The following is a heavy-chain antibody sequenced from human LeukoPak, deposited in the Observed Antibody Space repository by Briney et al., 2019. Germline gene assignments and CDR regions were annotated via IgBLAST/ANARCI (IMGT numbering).Heavy chain of an antibody. J-gene: IGHJ4*02. CDR3: AKSSDDRLGVPRAEYPHYVLGAPGAIDY. CDR2: INSSGGST. Sequence: GGSLRLSCAASGFTFSSYAMNWVRQATGKGREWVSDINSSGGSTYYADSVKGRFTTSRDNSKNALYLQMNSLRAEDTAVYYCAKSSDDRLGVPRAEYPHYVLGAPGAIDYWGQGALVTVSS. D-gene: IGHD3-16*01. V-gene: IGHV3-23*01. CDR1: GFTFSSYA.